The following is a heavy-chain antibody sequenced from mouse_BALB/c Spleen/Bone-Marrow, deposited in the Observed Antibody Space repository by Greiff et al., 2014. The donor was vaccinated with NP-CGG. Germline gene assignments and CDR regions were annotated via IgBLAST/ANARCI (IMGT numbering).Heavy chain of an antibody. Sequence: EVHLVESGAELVKPGASVKLSCTASGFNIKDTYMHWVKQRPEQGLEWIGRIDPANGNTKYDPKFQGKATITADTSSNTAYLQLSSLTSEDTAVYYCAMYYYGNSLFAYWSQGTLVTVSA. J-gene: IGHJ3*01. CDR2: IDPANGNT. V-gene: IGHV14-3*02. D-gene: IGHD1-1*01. CDR1: GFNIKDTY. CDR3: AMYYYGNSLFAY.